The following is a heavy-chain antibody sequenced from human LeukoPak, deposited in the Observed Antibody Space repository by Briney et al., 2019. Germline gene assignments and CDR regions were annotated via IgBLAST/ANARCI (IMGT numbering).Heavy chain of an antibody. CDR3: ARGIYYGSGNYPLNYYMDV. CDR2: IIPIFGTT. Sequence: GASVKVSCKASGYTFTGYYMHWVRQAPGQGLEWMGGIIPIFGTTNYAQKFQGRVTITADESTSTAYMELSSLRSEDTAVYYCARGIYYGSGNYPLNYYMDVWGKGTTVTISS. D-gene: IGHD3-10*01. CDR1: GYTFTGYY. J-gene: IGHJ6*03. V-gene: IGHV1-69*13.